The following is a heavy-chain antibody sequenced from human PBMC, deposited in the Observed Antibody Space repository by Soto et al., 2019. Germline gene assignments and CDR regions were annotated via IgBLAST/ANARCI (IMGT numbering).Heavy chain of an antibody. CDR2: ISYDGSNK. CDR1: GFTFSSYG. D-gene: IGHD5-12*01. J-gene: IGHJ6*02. V-gene: IGHV3-30*18. CDR3: AKDTGVVATIFGYYGMDV. Sequence: PGGSLRLSCAASGFTFSSYGMHWVRQAPGKGLEWVAVISYDGSNKYYADSVKGRFTISRDNSKNTLYLQMNSLRAEDTAVYYCAKDTGVVATIFGYYGMDVWGQGTTVTVSS.